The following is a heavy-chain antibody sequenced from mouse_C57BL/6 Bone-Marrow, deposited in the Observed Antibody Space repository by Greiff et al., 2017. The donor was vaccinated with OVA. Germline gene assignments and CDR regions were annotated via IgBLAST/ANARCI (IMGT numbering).Heavy chain of an antibody. CDR3: ARERYAMDY. CDR2: IYPGSGNT. V-gene: IGHV1-66*01. J-gene: IGHJ4*01. Sequence: SGPELVKPGASVKISCKASGYSFTSYYIHWVKQRPGQGLEWIGWIYPGSGNTKYNEKFKGKATLTADTSSSTAYMQLSSLTSEDSAVYYCARERYAMDYWGQGTSVTVSS. CDR1: GYSFTSYY.